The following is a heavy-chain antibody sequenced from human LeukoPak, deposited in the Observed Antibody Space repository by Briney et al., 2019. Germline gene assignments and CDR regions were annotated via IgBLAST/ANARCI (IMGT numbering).Heavy chain of an antibody. J-gene: IGHJ4*02. Sequence: GASVNVSCKASGGTFSSYAISWVRQAPGQGLEWMGGIIPIFGTANYAQKFQGRVTITTDESTSTAYMELSSLRSEDTAVYYCTRGYDFWSGPINSFDYWGQGTLVTVSS. V-gene: IGHV1-69*05. CDR2: IIPIFGTA. CDR3: TRGYDFWSGPINSFDY. D-gene: IGHD3-3*01. CDR1: GGTFSSYA.